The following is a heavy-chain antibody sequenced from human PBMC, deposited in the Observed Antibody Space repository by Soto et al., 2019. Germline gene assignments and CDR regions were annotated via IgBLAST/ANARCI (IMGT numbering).Heavy chain of an antibody. CDR2: ISAYNGNT. CDR3: ARRNPPDELGYCSGGSCPDP. V-gene: IGHV1-18*01. J-gene: IGHJ5*02. Sequence: GASVKVSCKASGYTFTSYGISWVRQAPGQGLEWMGWISAYNGNTNYAQKLQGRVTMTTDTSTSTAYMELRSLRSDDTAVYYCARRNPPDELGYCSGGSCPDPWGQGTLVTVS. D-gene: IGHD2-15*01. CDR1: GYTFTSYG.